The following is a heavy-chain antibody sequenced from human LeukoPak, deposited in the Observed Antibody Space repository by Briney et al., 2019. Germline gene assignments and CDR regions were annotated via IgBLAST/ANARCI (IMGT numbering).Heavy chain of an antibody. J-gene: IGHJ4*02. V-gene: IGHV3-15*01. CDR3: TTDRYCGGDCQSDY. CDR2: IKSKTDGGTT. Sequence: GGSLRLSRAASGFTFSNAWMSWVRQAPGKGLEWVGRIKSKTDGGTTDYAAPVKGRFTISRDDSKNTLYLQMNSLKTEDTAVYYCTTDRYCGGDCQSDYWGQGTLVTVSS. D-gene: IGHD2-21*02. CDR1: GFTFSNAW.